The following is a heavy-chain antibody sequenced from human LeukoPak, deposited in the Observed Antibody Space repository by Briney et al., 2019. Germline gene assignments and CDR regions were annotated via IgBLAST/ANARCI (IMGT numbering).Heavy chain of an antibody. CDR3: ARGGSLVGTTPHDTFDI. Sequence: PSETLSLTCTVSGASISSYYWSWIRQPPGEGLEWIGYFYYSGSTNYNPSLESRVTLSVDTSKNQYSLKLSSVTAADTAVYYCARGGSLVGTTPHDTFDIWGQGTMVTVSS. D-gene: IGHD1-26*01. J-gene: IGHJ3*02. CDR2: FYYSGST. V-gene: IGHV4-59*13. CDR1: GASISSYY.